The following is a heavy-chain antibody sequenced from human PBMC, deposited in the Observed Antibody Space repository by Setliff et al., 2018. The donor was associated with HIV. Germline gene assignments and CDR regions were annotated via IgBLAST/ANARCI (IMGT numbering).Heavy chain of an antibody. D-gene: IGHD3-10*01. J-gene: IGHJ4*02. CDR2: INSNGSTT. CDR1: GFTFGSYW. V-gene: IGHV3-74*01. Sequence: GGSLRLSCAASGFTFGSYWMHWVRQAPGKGLVWVSRINSNGSTTNYADSVKGRFAISRDNAKNTLYLQMNSLRAEDTAVYYCARVPRAYYYASGADYWGQGTLVTVSS. CDR3: ARVPRAYYYASGADY.